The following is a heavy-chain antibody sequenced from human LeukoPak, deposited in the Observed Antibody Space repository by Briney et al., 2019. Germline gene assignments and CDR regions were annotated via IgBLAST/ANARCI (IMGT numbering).Heavy chain of an antibody. V-gene: IGHV3-30*04. CDR3: ARDLENGDYVGLGGY. Sequence: GGSLRLSCAASGFTFSSYAMHWVRQAPGKRLEWVAVISYDGSNKYYADSVKGRFTISRDNSKNTLYLQMSSLRAEDTTVYYCARDLENGDYVGLGGYWGQGTLVTVSS. CDR2: ISYDGSNK. D-gene: IGHD4-17*01. J-gene: IGHJ4*02. CDR1: GFTFSSYA.